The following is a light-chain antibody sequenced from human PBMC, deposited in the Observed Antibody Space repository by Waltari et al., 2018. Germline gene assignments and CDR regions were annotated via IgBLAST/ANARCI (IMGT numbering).Light chain of an antibody. CDR3: QQRSNWPIT. CDR2: DAS. Sequence: SCRASQSVTTYLAGYQQKPGQAPRLLIYDASNSATGIPARFSASGSWTDFTLTISSLEPEDFAVYYCQQRSNWPITFGQGTRLEIK. V-gene: IGKV3-11*01. CDR1: QSVTTY. J-gene: IGKJ5*01.